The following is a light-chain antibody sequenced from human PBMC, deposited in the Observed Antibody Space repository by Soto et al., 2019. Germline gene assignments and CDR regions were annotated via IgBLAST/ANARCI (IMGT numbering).Light chain of an antibody. V-gene: IGKV1-5*01. CDR2: DAS. CDR3: QQYSSFPVT. Sequence: DIQMTQSPSTLSASVGDRVAITCRASQTISSWLAWYQQKPGTAPKLLIYDASSLQTGVPSTFSGGGSGTEFTLTISSLQPDDFATYYCQQYSSFPVTFGGGTKVEIK. J-gene: IGKJ4*01. CDR1: QTISSW.